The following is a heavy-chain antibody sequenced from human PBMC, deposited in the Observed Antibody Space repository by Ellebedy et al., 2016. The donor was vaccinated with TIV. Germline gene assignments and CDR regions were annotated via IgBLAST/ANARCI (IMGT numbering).Heavy chain of an antibody. CDR3: VRDLHGYNDQ. V-gene: IGHV3-74*01. Sequence: PGGSLRLSCAGSGFYWMHWVRQAPGKGLVWVSRINPEETTTNYADSVRGRFAISRDIAKNTVYLQMNSLRVEDTAVYYCVRDLHGYNDQWGQGTPVTVSS. CDR2: INPEETTT. CDR1: GFYW. J-gene: IGHJ4*02. D-gene: IGHD3-10*01.